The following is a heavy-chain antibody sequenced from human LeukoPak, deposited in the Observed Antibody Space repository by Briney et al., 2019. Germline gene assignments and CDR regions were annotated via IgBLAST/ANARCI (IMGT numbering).Heavy chain of an antibody. J-gene: IGHJ6*02. CDR1: GGSISSYY. V-gene: IGHV4-59*01. D-gene: IGHD3-10*01. Sequence: SETLSLTCTVSGGSISSYYWSWLRQPPGKGLEWIGYIYYSGSTNYNPSLKSRVTISVDTSKNQFSLKLSSVTAADTAVYYCARVSRGDYYYGMDVWGQGTTVTVSS. CDR3: ARVSRGDYYYGMDV. CDR2: IYYSGST.